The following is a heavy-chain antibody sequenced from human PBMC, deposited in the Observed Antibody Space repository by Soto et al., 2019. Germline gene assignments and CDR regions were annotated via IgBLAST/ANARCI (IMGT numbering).Heavy chain of an antibody. Sequence: ASVKVSCKASGYTFTSYDINWVRQATGQGLEWMGWMNPNSGNTGYAQKFQGRVTMTRNTSISTAYMELSSLRSEDTAVYYCAISTSEPRQYYDFWSGYLGVYYYYYYMDVWGKGTTVTVSS. CDR1: GYTFTSYD. V-gene: IGHV1-8*01. J-gene: IGHJ6*03. CDR3: AISTSEPRQYYDFWSGYLGVYYYYYYMDV. D-gene: IGHD3-3*01. CDR2: MNPNSGNT.